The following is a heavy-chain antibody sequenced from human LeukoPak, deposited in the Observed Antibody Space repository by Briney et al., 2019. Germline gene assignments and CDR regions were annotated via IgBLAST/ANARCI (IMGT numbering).Heavy chain of an antibody. J-gene: IGHJ4*02. D-gene: IGHD2-2*01. CDR3: ASAADIVVVPAANKVSLDY. CDR1: GGTFSSYA. Sequence: ASVKVSCKASGGTFSSYAISWVRQAPGQGLEWMGGIIPIFGTANYAQKFQGRVTITADESTSTAYMELSSLRSEDTAVYHCASAADIVVVPAANKVSLDYWGQGTLVPVSS. CDR2: IIPIFGTA. V-gene: IGHV1-69*13.